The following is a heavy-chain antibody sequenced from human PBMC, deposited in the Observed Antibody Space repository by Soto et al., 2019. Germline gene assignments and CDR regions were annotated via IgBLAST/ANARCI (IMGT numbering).Heavy chain of an antibody. CDR3: AKSHIVVVVATPPDN. V-gene: IGHV3-30*18. J-gene: IGHJ4*02. Sequence: GGSLRLSCVVSGSTISNYGMHWVRQAPGKGLEWVAVISYEGSIKYYADSVKGRFTISRDNSKNTLYLQMNSLRAEDTAVYYCAKSHIVVVVATPPDNWGQGTLVTVSS. D-gene: IGHD2-15*01. CDR2: ISYEGSIK. CDR1: GSTISNYG.